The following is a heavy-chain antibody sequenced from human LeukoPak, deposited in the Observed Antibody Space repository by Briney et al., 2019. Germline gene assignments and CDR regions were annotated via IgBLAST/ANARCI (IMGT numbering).Heavy chain of an antibody. CDR2: ISSSGSTI. J-gene: IGHJ5*02. D-gene: IGHD2-15*01. CDR3: ASFDIAVVDIRENWFDP. V-gene: IGHV3-48*03. CDR1: GFTFSSYE. Sequence: GGSLRLSCAASGFTFSSYEMNWVRQAPGKGLEWVSYISSSGSTIYYADSVKGRFTISRDNAKNSLYLQMNSLRAEDTAVYYCASFDIAVVDIRENWFDPWGQGTLVTVSS.